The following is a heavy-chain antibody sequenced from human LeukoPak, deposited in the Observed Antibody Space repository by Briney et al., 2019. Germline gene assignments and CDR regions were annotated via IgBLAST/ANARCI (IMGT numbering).Heavy chain of an antibody. CDR1: GGSFSGYY. Sequence: ETLSLTXAVYGGSFSGYYWSWIRQPPGKGLEWIGEINHSGSTNYNPSLKSRVTISVDTSKNQFSLKLSSVTAADTAVYYCARGLGGARSYYYYGMDVWGQGTTVTVSS. V-gene: IGHV4-34*01. J-gene: IGHJ6*02. CDR3: ARGLGGARSYYYYGMDV. CDR2: INHSGST. D-gene: IGHD3-10*01.